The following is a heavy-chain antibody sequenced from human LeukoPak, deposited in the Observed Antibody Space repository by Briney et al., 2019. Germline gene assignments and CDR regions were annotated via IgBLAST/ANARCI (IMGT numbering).Heavy chain of an antibody. CDR2: ISYDGSNK. V-gene: IGHV3-30*01. CDR3: ARSEHDFFSYMDV. CDR1: GFTFSSYA. Sequence: TGRSLRLSCAASGFTFSSYAMHWVRQAPGKGLEWVAVISYDGSNKYYAASVKGRFTISRDNSKNTLYLQMNSLRAKDTAVYYCARSEHDFFSYMDVWGKGTTVTVSS. J-gene: IGHJ6*03. D-gene: IGHD3-3*01.